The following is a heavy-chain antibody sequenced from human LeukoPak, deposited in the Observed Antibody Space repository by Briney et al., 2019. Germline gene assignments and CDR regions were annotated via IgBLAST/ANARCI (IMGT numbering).Heavy chain of an antibody. CDR3: AREPCSGGSCYSFDY. CDR2: IYDGGIT. D-gene: IGHD2-15*01. J-gene: IGHJ4*02. V-gene: IGHV4-59*01. CDR1: GGSISGYY. Sequence: SETLSLTCTVSGGSISGYYWSWIRQPPGKGLEWIGYIYDGGITSYNPSLKSRITISVDTSKNHFSLKLSSVTAADTAVYYCAREPCSGGSCYSFDYWGQGTLVTVCS.